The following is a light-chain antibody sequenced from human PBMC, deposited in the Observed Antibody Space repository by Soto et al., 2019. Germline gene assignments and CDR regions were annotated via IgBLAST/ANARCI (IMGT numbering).Light chain of an antibody. Sequence: EILLMQSPGTLSLSPGERATLSCRASQSLNRRYLAWYQQKPGQAPRLLIYDASRRATDIPDRFSGSGSGTDFTLTITRLEPEDFAVFFCQQYGTSEIIFGKGTRLEIK. CDR2: DAS. V-gene: IGKV3-20*01. J-gene: IGKJ5*01. CDR3: QQYGTSEII. CDR1: QSLNRRY.